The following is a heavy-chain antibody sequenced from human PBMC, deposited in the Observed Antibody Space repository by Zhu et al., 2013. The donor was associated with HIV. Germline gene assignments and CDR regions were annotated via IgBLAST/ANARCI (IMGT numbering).Heavy chain of an antibody. D-gene: IGHD6-19*01. V-gene: IGHV1-69*06. J-gene: IGHJ6*02. CDR3: ARASPYLSIAVAGTHYYYGMDV. CDR2: IIPIFGTA. Sequence: QVQLVQSGAEVKKPGSSVKVSCKASGGTFSSYAISWVRQAPGQGLEWMGGIIPIFGTANYAQKFQGRVTITADKSTSTAYMELSSLRSEDTAVYYCARASPYLSIAVAGTHYYYGMDVWGQGTTVTVSS. CDR1: GGTFSSYA.